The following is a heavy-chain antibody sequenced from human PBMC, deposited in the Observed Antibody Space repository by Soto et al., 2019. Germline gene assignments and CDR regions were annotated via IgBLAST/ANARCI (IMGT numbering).Heavy chain of an antibody. V-gene: IGHV3-15*01. Sequence: PGGSLRLSCTASGFTFISYAMSWVRQAPGKGLEWVGRIKSKTDGGTTDYAAPVKGRFTISRDDSKNMLYLQMNSLKTEDTAVYYCTTDPVTMIVVVPSSGWGQGTLVTVSS. CDR1: GFTFISYA. CDR3: TTDPVTMIVVVPSSG. CDR2: IKSKTDGGTT. D-gene: IGHD3-22*01. J-gene: IGHJ4*02.